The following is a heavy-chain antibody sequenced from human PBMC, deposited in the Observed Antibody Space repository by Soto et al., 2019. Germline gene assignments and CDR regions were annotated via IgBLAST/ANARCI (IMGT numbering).Heavy chain of an antibody. J-gene: IGHJ6*02. V-gene: IGHV3-30*18. Sequence: PGGSLRLSCAASGFTFSSYGMHWVRQAPGKGLEWVAVISYDGSNKYYADSVKGRFTISRDNSKNTLYLQMNSLRAEDTAVYYCAKDKGWIFGVVIHYGMDVWGQGTTVTVSS. CDR3: AKDKGWIFGVVIHYGMDV. CDR1: GFTFSSYG. D-gene: IGHD3-3*01. CDR2: ISYDGSNK.